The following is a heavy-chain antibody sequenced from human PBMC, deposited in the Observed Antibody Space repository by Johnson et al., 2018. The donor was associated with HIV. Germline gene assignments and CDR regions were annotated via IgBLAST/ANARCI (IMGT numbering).Heavy chain of an antibody. CDR1: GFTFSDYY. V-gene: IGHV3-11*04. Sequence: QVQLVESGGGLVQPGGSLRLSCAASGFTFSDYYMSWIRQAPGKGLEWVSYISTSGSTKYYADSVKGRFTISRDNAKKSLYLQMNNLRAEDTAVYYCGRPQSGGYYYGYAFDIWGQGTMVTVSS. CDR3: GRPQSGGYYYGYAFDI. J-gene: IGHJ3*02. CDR2: ISTSGSTK. D-gene: IGHD3-22*01.